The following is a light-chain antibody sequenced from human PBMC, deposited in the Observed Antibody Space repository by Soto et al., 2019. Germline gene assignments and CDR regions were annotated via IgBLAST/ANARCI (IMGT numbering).Light chain of an antibody. V-gene: IGLV2-11*01. CDR3: CSYAGSYTGV. J-gene: IGLJ1*01. CDR1: SSDVGGYNY. Sequence: QSALTQPRSVSGSPGQSVTISCTGTSSDVGGYNYVSWYQQHPGKAPKLMIYDVDKRPSGVPDRFSGSKSGNTASLIISGLQAEDEADYYCCSYAGSYTGVFGTGTKVTVL. CDR2: DVD.